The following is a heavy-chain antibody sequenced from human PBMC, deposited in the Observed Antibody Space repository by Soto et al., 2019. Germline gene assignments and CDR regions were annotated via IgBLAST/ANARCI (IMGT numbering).Heavy chain of an antibody. CDR3: GGLWGWFGDY. D-gene: IGHD3-10*01. J-gene: IGHJ4*02. Sequence: QVQLQESGPGLVKPSETLSLTCTVSGGSISSYYWSWIRQPPGKGLEWIGYIYYSGSTNYNPSLKSRVTISVDPSKNRFSRKLGSVPAADTAVYYCGGLWGWFGDYWGQGPRFPVSS. V-gene: IGHV4-59*08. CDR1: GGSISSYY. CDR2: IYYSGST.